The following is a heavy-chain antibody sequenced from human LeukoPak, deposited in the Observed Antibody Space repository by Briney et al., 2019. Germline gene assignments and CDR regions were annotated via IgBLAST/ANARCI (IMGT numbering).Heavy chain of an antibody. CDR1: GGTFSSYA. J-gene: IGHJ5*02. CDR2: IIPIFGTA. V-gene: IGHV1-69*13. CDR3: ARVLAATGWFDP. D-gene: IGHD2-15*01. Sequence: ASVKVSCKASGGTFSSYAISWVRQAPGQGLEWMGGIIPIFGTANYAQKFQGRVTITADESTSTAYMELSSLGSEDTAVYYCARVLAATGWFDPWGQGTLVTVSS.